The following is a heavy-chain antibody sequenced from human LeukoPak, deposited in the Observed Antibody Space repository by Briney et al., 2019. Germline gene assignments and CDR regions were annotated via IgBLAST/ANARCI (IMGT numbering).Heavy chain of an antibody. CDR3: ARERPSSGFFDY. J-gene: IGHJ4*02. CDR1: GYTFSSYY. V-gene: IGHV1-46*01. CDR2: LNPSGGYT. D-gene: IGHD6-19*01. Sequence: ASVKVSFKASGYTFSSYYMHWVRQAPGQGLEWMGTLNPSGGYTTYAQKFQGRVTMTRDTSTSTVYMEVSSLRSEDTALYYCARERPSSGFFDYWGQGSSVTVSS.